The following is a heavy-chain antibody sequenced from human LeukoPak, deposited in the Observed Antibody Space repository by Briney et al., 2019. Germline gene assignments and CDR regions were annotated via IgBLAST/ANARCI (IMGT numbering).Heavy chain of an antibody. Sequence: PSQTLSLTCTVSGGSISGSGYYWSWIRQPPGKGLEWIGYIYHTGSTYYNPSLASRATISVDRSKNQFSLRLTSVTAADTAVFYCARGGVGPTTNWFDPWGQGTLVTVSS. CDR3: ARGGVGPTTNWFDP. J-gene: IGHJ5*02. V-gene: IGHV4-30-2*01. D-gene: IGHD1-26*01. CDR1: GGSISGSGYY. CDR2: IYHTGST.